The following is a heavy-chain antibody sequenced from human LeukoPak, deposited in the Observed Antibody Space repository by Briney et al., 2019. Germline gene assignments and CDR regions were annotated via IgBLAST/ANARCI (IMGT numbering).Heavy chain of an antibody. CDR1: GLTFSNAW. CDR3: AKHSGDYYYYYGMDV. CDR2: ISGSGDNT. J-gene: IGHJ6*02. V-gene: IGHV3-23*01. Sequence: PGGSLRLSCAASGLTFSNAWMTWVRQAPGKGLQWVSGISGSGDNTYYAYADSVKGRFTISRDNSRNTLYLQMNSLRAEDTAVYYCAKHSGDYYYYYGMDVWGQGTTVTVSS. D-gene: IGHD2-21*01.